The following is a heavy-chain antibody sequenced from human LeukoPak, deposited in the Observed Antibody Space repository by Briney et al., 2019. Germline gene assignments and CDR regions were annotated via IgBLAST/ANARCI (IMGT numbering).Heavy chain of an antibody. Sequence: GGSLRLSCAASGFTVSSNYMSWVRQAPGKGQEWVSVIYSGGSTYYADSVKGRFTISRHNSKNTLYLQMNSLRAEDTAVYYCARGLGWELPHGTFDIWGQGTMVTVSS. CDR3: ARGLGWELPHGTFDI. D-gene: IGHD1-26*01. CDR1: GFTVSSNY. V-gene: IGHV3-53*04. J-gene: IGHJ3*02. CDR2: IYSGGST.